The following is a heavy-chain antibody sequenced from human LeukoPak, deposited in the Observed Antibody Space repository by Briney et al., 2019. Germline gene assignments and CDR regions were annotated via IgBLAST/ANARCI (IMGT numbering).Heavy chain of an antibody. J-gene: IGHJ4*02. V-gene: IGHV3-48*04. CDR3: ARDRSMEGYGDYFDY. CDR2: ISSRGSTI. D-gene: IGHD4-17*01. CDR1: GFTFSSYS. Sequence: GGSLRLSCAASGFTFSSYSMNWVRQAPGKGLEWVSYISSRGSTIYYADSVKGRFTISRDNAKNSLYLQMNSLRAEDTAVYYCARDRSMEGYGDYFDYWAREPWSPSPQ.